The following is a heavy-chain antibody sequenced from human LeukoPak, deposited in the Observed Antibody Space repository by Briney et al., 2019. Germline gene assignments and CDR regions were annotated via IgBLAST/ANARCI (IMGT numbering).Heavy chain of an antibody. CDR3: AREPDIVVVPAAKASY. J-gene: IGHJ4*02. D-gene: IGHD2-2*01. Sequence: ASVKVSCKASGYTFTGYYMHWVRQAPGQGLEWMGWINPNSGGTNYAQKFQARVTMTRDTSISTAYMELSRLRSDDTAVYYCAREPDIVVVPAAKASYWGQGTLVTVSS. V-gene: IGHV1-2*02. CDR1: GYTFTGYY. CDR2: INPNSGGT.